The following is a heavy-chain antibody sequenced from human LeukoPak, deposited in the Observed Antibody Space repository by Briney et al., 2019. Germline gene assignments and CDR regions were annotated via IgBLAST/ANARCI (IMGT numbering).Heavy chain of an antibody. CDR1: GGSISSYY. Sequence: SETLSLTCTVSGGSISSYYWSWIRQPPGKGLEWIGYIYCSGSTNYNPSLKSRVTISVDTSKNQFSLKLSSVTAADTAVYYCARHISRYGDYGFDYWGQGTLVTVSS. CDR3: ARHISRYGDYGFDY. V-gene: IGHV4-59*08. CDR2: IYCSGST. D-gene: IGHD4-17*01. J-gene: IGHJ4*02.